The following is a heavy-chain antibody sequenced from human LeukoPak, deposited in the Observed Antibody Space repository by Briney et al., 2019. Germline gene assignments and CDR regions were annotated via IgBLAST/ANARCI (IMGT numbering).Heavy chain of an antibody. Sequence: NPGGSLRLSCAASGFTFSSYAMSWVRQAPGKGLEWVGRIKSKTDGGTTDYAAPVEGRFTISRDDSKNTLYLQMNSLKTEDTAVYYCTTGRGNLLWFGELVDYWGQGTLVTVSS. CDR2: IKSKTDGGTT. D-gene: IGHD3-10*01. J-gene: IGHJ4*02. CDR3: TTGRGNLLWFGELVDY. CDR1: GFTFSSYA. V-gene: IGHV3-15*01.